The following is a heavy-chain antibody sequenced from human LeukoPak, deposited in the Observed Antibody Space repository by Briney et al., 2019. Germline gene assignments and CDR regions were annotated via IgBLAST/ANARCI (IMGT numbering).Heavy chain of an antibody. D-gene: IGHD7-27*01. CDR2: ISSSMSTI. CDR1: GFTFSTYS. Sequence: PGGSLRLSCAASGFTFSTYSMNWVRQAPGKGLEWVSYISSSMSTIYYADSVKGRFTISRDNAKNSLYLQMNSLGDGDTAVYYCARVWGRSFDYWGQGTLVTVSS. CDR3: ARVWGRSFDY. V-gene: IGHV3-48*02. J-gene: IGHJ4*02.